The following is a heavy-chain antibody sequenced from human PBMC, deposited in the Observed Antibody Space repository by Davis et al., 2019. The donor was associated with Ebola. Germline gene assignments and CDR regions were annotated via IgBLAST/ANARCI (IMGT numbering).Heavy chain of an antibody. Sequence: PGGSLRLSCAASGFTFSNFGMHWVRQAPGKGLEWVAVVSFDGRVTHYGDSVKGRFAVSRDNSWNTVSLHMSSLRTDDTGVYYCAKETNEYSSSSNDYWGQGILVTVSS. CDR2: VSFDGRVT. J-gene: IGHJ4*02. CDR3: AKETNEYSSSSNDY. D-gene: IGHD6-6*01. CDR1: GFTFSNFG. V-gene: IGHV3-30*18.